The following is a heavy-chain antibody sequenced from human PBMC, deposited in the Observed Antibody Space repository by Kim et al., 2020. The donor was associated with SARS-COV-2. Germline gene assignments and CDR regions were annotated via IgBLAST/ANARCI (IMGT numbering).Heavy chain of an antibody. V-gene: IGHV3-30*02. D-gene: IGHD3-10*01. CDR3: AKGLLRGVNYYYYGMDV. Sequence: VKGRLTISRDNSKNTLYLQMNSLRAEDTALFYCAKGLLRGVNYYYYGMDVWGQGTTVTVSS. J-gene: IGHJ6*02.